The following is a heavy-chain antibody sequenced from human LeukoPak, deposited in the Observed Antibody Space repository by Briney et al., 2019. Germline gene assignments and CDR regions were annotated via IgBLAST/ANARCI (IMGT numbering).Heavy chain of an antibody. CDR2: IRYDGSNK. D-gene: IGHD5-18*01. J-gene: IGHJ3*02. CDR3: AKWDTAMVSLDAFDI. CDR1: GFTFSSYG. V-gene: IGHV3-30*02. Sequence: GGSLRLSCAASGFTFSSYGMHWVRQAPGKGLEWVAFIRYDGSNKHYADSVKGRFTISRDNSKNTLYLQMNSLRAEDTAVYYCAKWDTAMVSLDAFDIWGQGTMVTVSS.